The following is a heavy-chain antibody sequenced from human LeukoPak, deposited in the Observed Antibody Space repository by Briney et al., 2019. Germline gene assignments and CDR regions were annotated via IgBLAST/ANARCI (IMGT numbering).Heavy chain of an antibody. D-gene: IGHD3-10*01. J-gene: IGHJ4*02. CDR3: AKHAGVDYSSQPPFEY. CDR1: GGSISSYY. CDR2: IYYSGNT. V-gene: IGHV4-59*08. Sequence: PSETLSLTCTVSGGSISSYYWSWIRQPPGKGLEWIGYIYYSGNTKYNPSLKSRVTISVDTSKKQFSLKLRSVTAADTAVYYCAKHAGVDYSSQPPFEYWGQGTLVTVSS.